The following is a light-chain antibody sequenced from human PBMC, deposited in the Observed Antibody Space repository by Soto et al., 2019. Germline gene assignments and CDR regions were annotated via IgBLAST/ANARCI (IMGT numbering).Light chain of an antibody. CDR1: QSVISSY. CDR3: QQSGSSPQT. J-gene: IGKJ1*01. Sequence: EIVLTQSPGTLSLSPGERATLSCKASQSVISSYLAWYQQKPGQAPRLLIYGASSRASGIPDRFSGSGSGSDFTLTISRLEPADFAVYYCQQSGSSPQTFGRGTKVEIK. CDR2: GAS. V-gene: IGKV3-20*01.